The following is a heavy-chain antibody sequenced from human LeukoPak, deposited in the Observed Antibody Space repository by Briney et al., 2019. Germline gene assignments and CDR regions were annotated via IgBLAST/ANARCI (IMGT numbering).Heavy chain of an antibody. CDR3: AKSPADGFKTDYWYFDL. J-gene: IGHJ2*01. CDR2: KWSDGSNQ. CDR1: GFTFSSYA. V-gene: IGHV3-33*06. D-gene: IGHD5-24*01. Sequence: GRSLRLSCAASGFTFSSYAMHWVRQAPGKGLEWVAVKWSDGSNQYYADSVRGRFTISRDNSKNTPFLQMNSLRTEDTAVYYCAKSPADGFKTDYWYFDLWGRGTLVTVSS.